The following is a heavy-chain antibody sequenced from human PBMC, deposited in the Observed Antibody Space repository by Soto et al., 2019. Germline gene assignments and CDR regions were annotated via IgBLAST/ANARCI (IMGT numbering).Heavy chain of an antibody. CDR3: AKQYNWKASRGAYFDC. Sequence: GGSLRLSCVGSEFTFSRYGMSWVRQAPGKGLEWVSTVSGSGASTYYADSVKGRFTISRDNSQNTLFLQMDSLRVDDTAVYFCAKQYNWKASRGAYFDCWGQGTRVTVSS. D-gene: IGHD1-20*01. CDR2: VSGSGAST. V-gene: IGHV3-23*01. CDR1: EFTFSRYG. J-gene: IGHJ4*02.